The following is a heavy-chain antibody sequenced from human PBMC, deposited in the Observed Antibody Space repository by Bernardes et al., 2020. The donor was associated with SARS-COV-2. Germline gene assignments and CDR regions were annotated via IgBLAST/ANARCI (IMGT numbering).Heavy chain of an antibody. D-gene: IGHD1-26*01. J-gene: IGHJ4*02. CDR1: GGSMSSYY. CDR3: ARLRADSLGGGFDS. V-gene: IGHV4-59*08. CDR2: IYYSGST. Sequence: SETLSLTCTVSGGSMSSYYWSWIRQPPGKELEWIAYIYYSGSTDYNPSLKSRVTISIDTSKIQFSLKLSSVTAADTAMYYCARLRADSLGGGFDSWGQGTLVTVSS.